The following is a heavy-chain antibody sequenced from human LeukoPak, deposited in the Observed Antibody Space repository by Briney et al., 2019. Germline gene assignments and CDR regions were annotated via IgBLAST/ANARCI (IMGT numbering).Heavy chain of an antibody. CDR1: GVTFSKYE. Sequence: GGSLRLSCADSGVTFSKYELNWVRQAPGKGLQWISYISSSGGTIYYADAVKGRFTISRDNAKNSLFLQMNSLRVEDTAVCYCARHRYYFDFWGQGTLVTVSP. CDR2: ISSSGGTI. J-gene: IGHJ4*02. D-gene: IGHD2-15*01. CDR3: ARHRYYFDF. V-gene: IGHV3-48*03.